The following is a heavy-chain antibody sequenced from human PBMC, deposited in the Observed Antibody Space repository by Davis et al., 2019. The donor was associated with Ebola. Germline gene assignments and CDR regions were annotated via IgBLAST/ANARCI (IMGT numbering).Heavy chain of an antibody. Sequence: ASVKVSCKTSGYTFTSYNINWVRQAPGQGLEWMGWMNPNSGNTAYAQKFQARVTMTRSISIGTAYMELSSLRSEDTAVYYCARELPEGSYWTDSFDIWGQGTVVTVSS. CDR2: MNPNSGNT. V-gene: IGHV1-8*01. CDR3: ARELPEGSYWTDSFDI. CDR1: GYTFTSYN. D-gene: IGHD1-26*01. J-gene: IGHJ3*02.